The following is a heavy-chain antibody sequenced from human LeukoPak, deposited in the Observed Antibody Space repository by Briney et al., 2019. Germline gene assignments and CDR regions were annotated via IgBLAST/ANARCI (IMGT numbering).Heavy chain of an antibody. CDR1: GFTVSSNY. Sequence: GGSLRLSCAASGFTVSSNYMSWVRQAPGKGLEWVSVIYSGGSTYYADSVKGRFTISRDNAKNSLYLQMNSLRAEATAEYYCARGFYYGSGLYFDYWGQGTLVTVSS. CDR3: ARGFYYGSGLYFDY. CDR2: IYSGGST. J-gene: IGHJ4*02. V-gene: IGHV3-66*01. D-gene: IGHD3-10*01.